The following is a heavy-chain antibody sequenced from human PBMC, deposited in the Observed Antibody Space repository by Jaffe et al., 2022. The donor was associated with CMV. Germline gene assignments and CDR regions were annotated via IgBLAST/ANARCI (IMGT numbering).Heavy chain of an antibody. D-gene: IGHD3-22*01. V-gene: IGHV4-59*01. CDR2: IYYSGST. CDR1: GGSISSYY. CDR3: ARTYYYDSSGYKGRPGGYYFDY. Sequence: QVQLQESGPGLVKPSETLSLTCTVSGGSISSYYWSWIRQPPGKGLEWIGYIYYSGSTNYNPSLKSRVTISVDTSKNQFSLKLSSVTAADTAVYYCARTYYYDSSGYKGRPGGYYFDYWGQGTLVTVSS. J-gene: IGHJ4*02.